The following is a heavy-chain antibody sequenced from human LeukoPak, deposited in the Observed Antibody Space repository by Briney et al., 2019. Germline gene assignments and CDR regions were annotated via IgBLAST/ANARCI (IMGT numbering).Heavy chain of an antibody. CDR1: GGSISSSSYC. V-gene: IGHV4-39*07. D-gene: IGHD6-19*01. CDR2: IYYSGST. J-gene: IGHJ3*02. Sequence: SETLSLTCTVSGGSISSSSYCWGWIRQPPGKGLEWIGSIYYSGSTYYNPSLKSRVTISVDTSKNQFSLKLSSVTAADTAVYYCVREGWQWLVHAFDIWGQGTMVTGSS. CDR3: VREGWQWLVHAFDI.